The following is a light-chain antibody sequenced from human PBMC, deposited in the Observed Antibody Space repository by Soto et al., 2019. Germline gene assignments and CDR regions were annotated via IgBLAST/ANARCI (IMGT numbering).Light chain of an antibody. CDR3: HHSGNSHGT. V-gene: IGKV3-20*01. CDR2: GAS. J-gene: IGKJ1*01. CDR1: QTISSRY. Sequence: EIVLAQSPGTLSLSPGERATLSCRASQTISSRYLTWYQQKSGQVPRLLIYGASSRATGIPDRFSGSGSGTDLTLTISRLEPEDVAVYYCHHSGNSHGTFGQGTKVEIK.